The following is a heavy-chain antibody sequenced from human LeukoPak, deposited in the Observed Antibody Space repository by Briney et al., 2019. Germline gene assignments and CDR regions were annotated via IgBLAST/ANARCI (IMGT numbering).Heavy chain of an antibody. V-gene: IGHV4-34*01. Sequence: SETLSLTCAVYGGSFSGHYWSWIRQPPGKGLEWIGEINHSGSTNYNPSLKSRVTISVDTSKNQFSLKLSSVTAADTAVYYCARGVGRFLEWLLRMDYFDYWGQGTLVTVSS. D-gene: IGHD3-3*01. J-gene: IGHJ4*02. CDR2: INHSGST. CDR3: ARGVGRFLEWLLRMDYFDY. CDR1: GGSFSGHY.